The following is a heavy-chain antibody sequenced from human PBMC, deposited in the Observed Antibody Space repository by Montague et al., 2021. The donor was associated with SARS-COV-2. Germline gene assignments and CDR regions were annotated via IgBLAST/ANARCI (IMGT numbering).Heavy chain of an antibody. Sequence: SETLSLTCTVSGGSISSYFWSWIRQSPGKGLDWIGYFYHSGGTKYNPSLKSRVTISGDTSKNQFSLKLSSVTTADTAVYYCARSGAVPMDWDQGTLVTVSS. D-gene: IGHD3-10*01. CDR2: FYHSGGT. V-gene: IGHV4-59*13. CDR1: GGSISSYF. J-gene: IGHJ4*02. CDR3: ARSGAVPMD.